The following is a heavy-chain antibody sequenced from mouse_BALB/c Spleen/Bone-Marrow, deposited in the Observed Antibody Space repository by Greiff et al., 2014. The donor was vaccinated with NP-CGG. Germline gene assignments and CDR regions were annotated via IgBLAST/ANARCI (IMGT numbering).Heavy chain of an antibody. CDR1: GFNIKDSY. CDR3: TPYGNYGWEN. D-gene: IGHD2-10*02. J-gene: IGHJ4*01. CDR2: FDPENGDT. Sequence: EVQRVESGAELVRSGASVKLSCTGSGFNIKDSYMHWVKQRPGQGLEWIGWFDPENGDTESAPKFQGKATMTADTSSNTAYLQLSSLTSEDTAVYYWTPYGNYGWENWGQGTSVTVSS. V-gene: IGHV14-4*02.